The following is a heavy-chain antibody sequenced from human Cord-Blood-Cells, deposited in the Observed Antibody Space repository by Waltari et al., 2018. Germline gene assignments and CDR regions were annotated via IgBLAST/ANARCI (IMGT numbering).Heavy chain of an antibody. D-gene: IGHD2-2*02. CDR2: IYYSGST. J-gene: IGHJ3*02. Sequence: QLQLQESGPGLVKPSETLSLTCTVSGGSISSSSYYWGWIRQPPGKGLEWIGSIYYSGSTYYNPSLKSRVTISVDTSKNQFSLKLSSVTAADTAVYYCARLRGGYCSSTSCYTGHDDAFDIWGQGTMVTVSS. CDR3: ARLRGGYCSSTSCYTGHDDAFDI. CDR1: GGSISSSSYY. V-gene: IGHV4-39*01.